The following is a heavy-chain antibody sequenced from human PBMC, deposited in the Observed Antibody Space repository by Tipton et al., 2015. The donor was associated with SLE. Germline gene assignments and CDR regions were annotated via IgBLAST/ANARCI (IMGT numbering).Heavy chain of an antibody. Sequence: SLRLSCAASGFTFSSYAMSWVRQAPGKGLEWVSAISGSGGSTYYADSVKGRFTISRDNSKNTLYLQMNSLRAEDTAVYYCARVAGYDFWSGYTYYFDYWGQGTLVTVSS. D-gene: IGHD3-3*01. V-gene: IGHV3-23*01. J-gene: IGHJ4*02. CDR2: ISGSGGST. CDR1: GFTFSSYA. CDR3: ARVAGYDFWSGYTYYFDY.